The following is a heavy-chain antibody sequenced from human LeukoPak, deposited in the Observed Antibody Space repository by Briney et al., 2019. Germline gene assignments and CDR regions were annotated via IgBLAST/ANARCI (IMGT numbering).Heavy chain of an antibody. Sequence: GGSLRLSCAASGFTFSSYWMHWVRQAPGKGLVWVSRINNGGSSISYADSAKGRFTISRDNAKNTLYLQMNNLRADDTAVYYCTRGFRYSYDCWGQGTLVTVSS. J-gene: IGHJ4*02. D-gene: IGHD5-18*01. CDR3: TRGFRYSYDC. V-gene: IGHV3-74*01. CDR2: INNGGSSI. CDR1: GFTFSSYW.